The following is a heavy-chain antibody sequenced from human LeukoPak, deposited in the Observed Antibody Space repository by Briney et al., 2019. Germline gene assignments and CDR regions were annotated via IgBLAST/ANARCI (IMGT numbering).Heavy chain of an antibody. CDR3: ARVRQLPTYYYYYYGMDV. CDR2: TNHSGST. D-gene: IGHD2-2*01. CDR1: GGSFSGYY. J-gene: IGHJ6*02. V-gene: IGHV4-34*01. Sequence: SETLSLTCAVYGGSFSGYYWSWIRQPPGKGLNWMGETNHSGSTNYNPSLKSRVTISVDTSKNQFSLKLSSVTAADTAVYYCARVRQLPTYYYYYYGMDVWGQGTTVTVSS.